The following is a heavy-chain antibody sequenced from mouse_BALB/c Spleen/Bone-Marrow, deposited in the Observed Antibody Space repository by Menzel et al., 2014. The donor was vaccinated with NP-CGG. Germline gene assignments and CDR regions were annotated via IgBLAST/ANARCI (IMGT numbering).Heavy chain of an antibody. CDR1: GYAFSSSW. J-gene: IGHJ4*01. D-gene: IGHD2-3*01. V-gene: IGHV1-82*01. CDR2: IYPGDGDT. CDR3: ARSDGYRTMDY. Sequence: QVQLQQSGPELVKPGASVKISCKASGYAFSSSWMNWVKQRPGQGLEWIGRIYPGDGDTNYNGKFKGKATLTADKSSSTAYMQLSSLTSVDSVVYFCARSDGYRTMDYWGQGTSVTVSS.